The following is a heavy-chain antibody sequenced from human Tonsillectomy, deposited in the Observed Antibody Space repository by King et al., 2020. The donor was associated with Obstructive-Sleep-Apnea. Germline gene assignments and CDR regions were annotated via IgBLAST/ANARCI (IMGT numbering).Heavy chain of an antibody. J-gene: IGHJ4*02. CDR2: FDPEDGET. CDR3: XTXXGXSXXGDPDY. Sequence: QLVQXGAEVXKPGASVXVSCKXSGYXLTELSMHWVRLAPGKGLEWMGGFDPEDGETIYAQKCQGRVTMTEDXTTDTAYMELRXLXXEXPGWVYWXTXXGXSXXGDPDYWXQGTXVTVSS. V-gene: IGHV1-24*01. D-gene: IGHD2-15*01. CDR1: GYXLTELS.